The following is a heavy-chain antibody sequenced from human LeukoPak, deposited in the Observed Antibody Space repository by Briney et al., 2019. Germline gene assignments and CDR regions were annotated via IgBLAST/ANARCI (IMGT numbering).Heavy chain of an antibody. Sequence: ASVKVSCKASGYTFTSYYMHWVRQAPGQGLEWMGIINPSGGSTSYAQKFQGRVTMTRDTSTSTVYMELSSLRSEDTAVYYCARGGPRITIFGVPKDHYYYYMDVWGKGTTVTVSS. CDR3: ARGGPRITIFGVPKDHYYYYMDV. CDR1: GYTFTSYY. J-gene: IGHJ6*03. CDR2: INPSGGST. V-gene: IGHV1-46*01. D-gene: IGHD3-3*01.